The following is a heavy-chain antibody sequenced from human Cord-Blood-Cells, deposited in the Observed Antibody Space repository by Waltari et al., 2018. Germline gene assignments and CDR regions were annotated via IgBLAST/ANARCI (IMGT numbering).Heavy chain of an antibody. D-gene: IGHD3-16*01. V-gene: IGHV4-34*01. CDR3: ARVYYDYVYGMDV. J-gene: IGHJ6*02. CDR1: GGSFSGSY. Sequence: QVQLQQWGAGLLKPSEPLSLTCAVYGGSFSGSYWSWTRQPPGKGLEWSGESNHSGNTNYNPSLKSRVTISVDTSKNQFSLKLSSVTAADTAVYYCARVYYDYVYGMDVWGQGTTVTVSS. CDR2: SNHSGNT.